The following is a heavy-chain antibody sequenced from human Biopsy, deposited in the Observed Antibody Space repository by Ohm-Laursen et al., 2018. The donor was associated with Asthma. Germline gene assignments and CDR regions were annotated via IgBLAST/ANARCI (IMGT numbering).Heavy chain of an antibody. J-gene: IGHJ5*02. D-gene: IGHD2-2*01. Sequence: GTLSLTCVVYGGSFSGYYWSWIRQPPGKGLAWIGEINHSGSTNYNPSLKSRVTISVDTSKNQFSLKLSSVTAADTAVYYCARAGQCSSTSCYNPGWFDPWGQGTLVTVSS. CDR3: ARAGQCSSTSCYNPGWFDP. CDR1: GGSFSGYY. V-gene: IGHV4-34*01. CDR2: INHSGST.